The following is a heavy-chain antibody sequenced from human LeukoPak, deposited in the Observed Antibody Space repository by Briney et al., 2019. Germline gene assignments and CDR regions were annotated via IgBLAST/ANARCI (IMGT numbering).Heavy chain of an antibody. Sequence: VASVKVSCKASGYTFTGYYMHWVRQAPGQGLEWMGWINPNSGGTNYAQKFQGRVTMTEDTSTDTAYMELSSLRSEDTAVYYCATDLLGAVSNWGQGTLVTVSS. D-gene: IGHD1-26*01. CDR2: INPNSGGT. V-gene: IGHV1-2*02. CDR1: GYTFTGYY. CDR3: ATDLLGAVSN. J-gene: IGHJ4*02.